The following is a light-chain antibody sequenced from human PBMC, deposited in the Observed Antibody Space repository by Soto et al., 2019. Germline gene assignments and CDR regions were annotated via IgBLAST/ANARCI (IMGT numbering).Light chain of an antibody. J-gene: IGLJ2*01. CDR3: QTWGSDIHVV. V-gene: IGLV4-69*01. CDR1: SGHSSYT. Sequence: QSVLTQSPSASASLGASVKLTCTLSSGHSSYTIAWHQQQPEKGPRYLMTLNSDGSHRKGDGIPARSSGSSSGAERYLTISSLQSEDEADYYCQTWGSDIHVVFGGGTKLTVL. CDR2: LNSDGSH.